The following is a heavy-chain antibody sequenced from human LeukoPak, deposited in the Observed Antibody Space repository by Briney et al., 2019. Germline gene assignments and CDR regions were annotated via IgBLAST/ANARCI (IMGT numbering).Heavy chain of an antibody. CDR3: ASAGIVPYYYYMDV. V-gene: IGHV3-20*04. J-gene: IGHJ6*03. Sequence: PGGSLRLSCVASGFTVDDYGMSWVRQVPGKGLEWVSGIKWNGGSTGYADSVKGRFTISRDNAKNSLYLQMNSLRAEDTAVYYCASAGIVPYYYYMDVWGKGTTVTISS. D-gene: IGHD1-14*01. CDR1: GFTVDDYG. CDR2: IKWNGGST.